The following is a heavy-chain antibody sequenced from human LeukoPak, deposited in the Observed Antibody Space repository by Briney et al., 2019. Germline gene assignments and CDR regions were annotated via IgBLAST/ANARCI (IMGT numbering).Heavy chain of an antibody. V-gene: IGHV3-23*01. CDR3: AKMEAHPLHKYYMDV. CDR2: ISGSGDNT. Sequence: GGSLRLSCAASGFTFGGFAMSWVRRTPGKGLEWVSGISGSGDNTLYAASVKGRFTISRDNSKNTLYLEMNSLRAEDTAIYYCAKMEAHPLHKYYMDVWGQGTTVTVSS. CDR1: GFTFGGFA. J-gene: IGHJ6*01. D-gene: IGHD2/OR15-2a*01.